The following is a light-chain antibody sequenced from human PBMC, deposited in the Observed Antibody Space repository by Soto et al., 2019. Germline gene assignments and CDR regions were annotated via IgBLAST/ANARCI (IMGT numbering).Light chain of an antibody. CDR1: TGPVTSGRY. CDR3: LLSYSGGRV. V-gene: IGLV7-46*01. J-gene: IGLJ3*02. CDR2: DTS. Sequence: QAVVTQEPSVTVSPGGTVTLTCDSSTGPVTSGRYPYWFQQKSGQAPRTLIYDTSLKYSWTPARFSGSLLRGKAALTLSGARPEDEADYYCLLSYSGGRVFGGGTKVTVL.